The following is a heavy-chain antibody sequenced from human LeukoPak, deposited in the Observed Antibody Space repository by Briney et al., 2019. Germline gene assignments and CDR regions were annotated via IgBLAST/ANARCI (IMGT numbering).Heavy chain of an antibody. CDR1: GFTFSPYT. D-gene: IGHD6-6*01. CDR3: ARDSSVCEFDV. J-gene: IGHJ3*01. Sequence: PGGSLRLSCAASGFTFSPYTMHWFRQPPGKGLEWVSYINTGGTTIYYADSVKGRFTISRDNAKNSLYLHMNSLRAEDTVVYYCARDSSVCEFDVWGQGTMVTVSS. V-gene: IGHV3-48*01. CDR2: INTGGTTI.